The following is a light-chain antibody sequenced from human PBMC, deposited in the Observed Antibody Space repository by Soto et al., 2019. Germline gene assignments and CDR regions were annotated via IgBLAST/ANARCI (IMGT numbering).Light chain of an antibody. J-gene: IGLJ3*02. CDR1: SSDIGGFNY. CDR2: EVR. V-gene: IGLV2-14*01. CDR3: SSYTATTTLLM. Sequence: QSALTQPASVSGSPGQSITISCTGTSSDIGGFNYVSWHQQHPGKAPKLMIYEVRNRPSGVSNRFSGSKSGNTASLTISGLQAGDEADYYCSSYTATTTLLMFGGGTKVTVL.